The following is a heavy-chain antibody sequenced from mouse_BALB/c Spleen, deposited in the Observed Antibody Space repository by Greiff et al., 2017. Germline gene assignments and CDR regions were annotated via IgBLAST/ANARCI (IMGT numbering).Heavy chain of an antibody. V-gene: IGHV1-63*02. CDR1: GYTFTNYW. D-gene: IGHD2-1*01. CDR2: IYPGGGYT. Sequence: VQLQQSGAELVRPGTSVKISCKASGYTFTNYWLGWVKQRPGHGLEWIGDIYPGGGYTNYNEKFKGKATLTADTSSSTAYMQLSSLTSEDSAVYFCARVGIYYGNYGAMDYWGQGTSVTVSS. J-gene: IGHJ4*01. CDR3: ARVGIYYGNYGAMDY.